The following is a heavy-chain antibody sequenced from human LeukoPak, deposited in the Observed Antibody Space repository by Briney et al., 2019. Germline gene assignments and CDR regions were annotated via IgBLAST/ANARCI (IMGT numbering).Heavy chain of an antibody. D-gene: IGHD3-16*01. V-gene: IGHV3-7*05. J-gene: IGHJ4*02. CDR2: IKQDGSEK. Sequence: PGGSLRLSCAASGFTFSSYSMSWVRQAPGKGLEWVANIKQDGSEKYYLDSVKGRFTISRDNAKNSLYLQMNSLRAEDTAVYYFARDKHQDRIAFGGFDYWGQGTLVTVSS. CDR3: ARDKHQDRIAFGGFDY. CDR1: GFTFSSYS.